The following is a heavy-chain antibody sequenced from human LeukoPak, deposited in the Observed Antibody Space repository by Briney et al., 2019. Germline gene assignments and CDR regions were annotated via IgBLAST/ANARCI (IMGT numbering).Heavy chain of an antibody. CDR3: ARTLNQNYCSSTSXXMDY. V-gene: IGHV4-34*01. Sequence: SETLSLTCAVYGGSFSGYYWSWIRQPPGKGLEWIGEINHSGSANYNPSLKSRVTISVDTSKNQFSLKLSSVTAADTAVYYCARTLNQNYCSSTSXXMDYWGQGTLVTVSS. CDR2: INHSGSA. CDR1: GGSFSGYY. D-gene: IGHD2-2*01. J-gene: IGHJ4*02.